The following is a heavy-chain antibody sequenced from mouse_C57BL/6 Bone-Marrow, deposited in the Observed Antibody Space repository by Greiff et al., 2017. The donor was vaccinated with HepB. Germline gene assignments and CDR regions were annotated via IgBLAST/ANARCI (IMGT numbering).Heavy chain of an antibody. Sequence: EVMLQQSGPELVKPGASVKISCKASGYTFTDYYMNWVKQSHGKSLEWIGDINPNNGGTSYNQKFKGKATLTVDKSSSTAYMELRSLTSEDSAVYYCARSPGTDDYWGQGTTLTVSS. CDR3: ARSPGTDDY. D-gene: IGHD4-1*01. CDR1: GYTFTDYY. V-gene: IGHV1-26*01. CDR2: INPNNGGT. J-gene: IGHJ2*01.